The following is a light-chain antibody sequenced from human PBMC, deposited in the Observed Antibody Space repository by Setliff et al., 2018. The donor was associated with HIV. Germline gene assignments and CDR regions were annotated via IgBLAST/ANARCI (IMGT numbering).Light chain of an antibody. CDR2: GSR. J-gene: IGLJ1*01. Sequence: QSVLTQTPSVSGAPGQRVTIFCTGSRSSMGSDHDVHWYQQLPGTAPRLLVYGSRNRPSGVPDRFSGSKSGTSAPLVITSLQAEDEGDYYCQTYGTSLNIYVFGTGTKVTVL. CDR1: RSSMGSDHD. V-gene: IGLV1-40*01. CDR3: QTYGTSLNIYV.